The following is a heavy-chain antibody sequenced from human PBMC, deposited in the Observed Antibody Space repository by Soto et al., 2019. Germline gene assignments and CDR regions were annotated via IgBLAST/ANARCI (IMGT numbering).Heavy chain of an antibody. D-gene: IGHD3-22*01. Sequence: GGSLRLSCAASGFTFSSYAMHWVRQAPGKGLEWVAVISYDGSNKYYADSVKGRFTISRDNSKNTLYLQMNSLRAEDTAVYYCARDSYYYDSSGYYDYWGQGTLVPSPQ. V-gene: IGHV3-30-3*01. CDR3: ARDSYYYDSSGYYDY. J-gene: IGHJ4*02. CDR2: ISYDGSNK. CDR1: GFTFSSYA.